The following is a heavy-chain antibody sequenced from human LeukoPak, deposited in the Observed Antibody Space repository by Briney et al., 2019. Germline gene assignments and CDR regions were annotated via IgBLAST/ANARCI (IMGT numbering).Heavy chain of an antibody. CDR3: ARESGDDGFDI. V-gene: IGHV3-21*01. J-gene: IGHJ3*02. CDR1: AFTFSYFN. D-gene: IGHD3-10*01. Sequence: GGSLRLSCAASAFTFSYFNIHWVRQAPGKGLEWVSSISSRSSYIYYVDSVKGRFTISRDNPKNSLYLQMNSLRAEDTAVYYCARESGDDGFDIWGQGTMVTVSS. CDR2: ISSRSSYI.